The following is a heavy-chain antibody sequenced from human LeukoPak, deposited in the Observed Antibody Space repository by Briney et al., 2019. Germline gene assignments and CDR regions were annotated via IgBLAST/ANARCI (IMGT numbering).Heavy chain of an antibody. D-gene: IGHD6-13*01. CDR3: ATPLGSSSWYETGDY. Sequence: GASVKVSCKASGGTFSSYAISWVRQAPGQGLEWMGGIIPIFGTANYAQKFRGRVTITADKSTSTAYMELSSLRSEDTAVYYCATPLGSSSWYETGDYWGQGTLVTVSS. CDR2: IIPIFGTA. J-gene: IGHJ4*02. V-gene: IGHV1-69*06. CDR1: GGTFSSYA.